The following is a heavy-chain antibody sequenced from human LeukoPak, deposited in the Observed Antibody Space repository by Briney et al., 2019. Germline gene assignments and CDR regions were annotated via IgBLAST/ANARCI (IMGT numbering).Heavy chain of an antibody. CDR3: ARDAGATIPFDY. J-gene: IGHJ4*02. Sequence: GGSLRLSCAASGFTVSSSYMSWVRQAPGKGLEWVSVIYSGGSTYCADSVKGRFTISRDNSKNTLYLQMNSLRAEDTAVYYCARDAGATIPFDYWGQGTLVTVSS. V-gene: IGHV3-66*01. CDR1: GFTVSSSY. CDR2: IYSGGST. D-gene: IGHD1-26*01.